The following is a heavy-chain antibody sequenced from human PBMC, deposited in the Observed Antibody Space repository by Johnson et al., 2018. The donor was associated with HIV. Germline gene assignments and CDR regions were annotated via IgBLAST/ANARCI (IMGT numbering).Heavy chain of an antibody. CDR1: GFTFSTYW. CDR3: ARVSSSSLGAFDI. D-gene: IGHD6-6*01. J-gene: IGHJ3*02. V-gene: IGHV3-7*01. Sequence: MLLVESGGGLVQPGGSLRLSCAASGFTFSTYWMSWVRQAPWKGLEWVANIKQDGSERYYVDSVKGRFTISRDNSKNTLYLQMNSLRAEDTAVYYCARVSSSSLGAFDIWGQGTMVTVSS. CDR2: IKQDGSER.